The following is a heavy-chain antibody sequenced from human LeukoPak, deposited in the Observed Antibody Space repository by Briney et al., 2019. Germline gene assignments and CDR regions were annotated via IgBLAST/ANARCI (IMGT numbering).Heavy chain of an antibody. D-gene: IGHD2-15*01. CDR3: ARDLLGYCSGGSCYAGWFDP. J-gene: IGHJ5*02. V-gene: IGHV1-18*04. CDR1: GYTFTSYG. Sequence: GASVKVSCEASGYTFTSYGISWVRQAPGQGLEWMGWISAYNGNTNYAQKLQGRVTMTTDTSTSTAYMELRSLRSDDTAVYYCARDLLGYCSGGSCYAGWFDPWGQGTLVTVSS. CDR2: ISAYNGNT.